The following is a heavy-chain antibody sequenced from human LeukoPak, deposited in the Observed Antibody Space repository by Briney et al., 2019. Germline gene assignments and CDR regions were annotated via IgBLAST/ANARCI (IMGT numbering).Heavy chain of an antibody. V-gene: IGHV3-30*18. D-gene: IGHD3-10*01. J-gene: IGHJ4*02. Sequence: GGSLRPSCAASGFTFSSYGMHWVRQAPGKGLEWVAVISYDGSNKYYADSVKGRFTISRDNSKNTLYLQMNSLRAEDTAVYYCAKVVYYGSGSLGGFDYWGQGTLVTVSS. CDR1: GFTFSSYG. CDR2: ISYDGSNK. CDR3: AKVVYYGSGSLGGFDY.